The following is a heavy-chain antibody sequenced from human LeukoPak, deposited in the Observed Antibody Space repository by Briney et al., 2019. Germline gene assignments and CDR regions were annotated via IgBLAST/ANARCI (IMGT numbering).Heavy chain of an antibody. Sequence: PGGSLRLSCAASGFTFSSYWMSWVRQAPGKGLEWVANIKQDGSEKYYVDSVKGRFTISRDNAKNSLYLQMNSLRAEDTAVYYCARDGSITMIVVVTEGYFDYWGQGTLVTVSS. CDR2: IKQDGSEK. CDR1: GFTFSSYW. CDR3: ARDGSITMIVVVTEGYFDY. V-gene: IGHV3-7*01. J-gene: IGHJ4*02. D-gene: IGHD3-22*01.